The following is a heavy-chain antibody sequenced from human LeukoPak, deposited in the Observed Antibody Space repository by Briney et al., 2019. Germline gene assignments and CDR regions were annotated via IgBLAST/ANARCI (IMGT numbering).Heavy chain of an antibody. CDR1: GYTFTSYG. D-gene: IGHD3-3*01. J-gene: IGHJ6*04. V-gene: IGHV1-18*01. Sequence: GASVKVSCKASGYTFTSYGISWVRQAPGQRLEWMGWISAYNGNTNYAQKLQGRVTMTTDTSTSTAYMALRSLRSDDTAVYYCAGVGITIFGVVHPGDVWGKGTTVTVSS. CDR2: ISAYNGNT. CDR3: AGVGITIFGVVHPGDV.